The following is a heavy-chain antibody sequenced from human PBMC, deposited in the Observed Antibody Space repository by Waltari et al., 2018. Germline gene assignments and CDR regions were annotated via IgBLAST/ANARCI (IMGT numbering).Heavy chain of an antibody. J-gene: IGHJ3*01. CDR3: ARHPLVWVASTQNAFDV. V-gene: IGHV5-51*03. CDR1: GSRFARFW. D-gene: IGHD3-16*01. CDR2: IFPGDSDT. Sequence: EVQLVQSGAEVRKPGESLKISCMGSGSRFARFWLGWVRQMPGKGLEWMGIIFPGDSDTRYSPSFQGHVTISADTSNSTAYLQLTNLKASDTAMYYCARHPLVWVASTQNAFDVWGQGTMVTVSS.